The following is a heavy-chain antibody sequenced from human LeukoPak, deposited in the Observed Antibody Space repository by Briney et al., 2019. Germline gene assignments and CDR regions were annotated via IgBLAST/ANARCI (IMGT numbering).Heavy chain of an antibody. D-gene: IGHD2-2*01. CDR3: TRPGYCSSTSCPDY. CDR1: GFTFSGSA. CDR2: IRSKANSYAT. Sequence: GGSLRLSCAASGFTFSGSAMHWVRQASGQGLEWVGRIRSKANSYATAYAASVKGRFTISRDDSKNTAYLQMNSLKTEDTAVYYCTRPGYCSSTSCPDYWGQGTLVTVSS. J-gene: IGHJ4*02. V-gene: IGHV3-73*01.